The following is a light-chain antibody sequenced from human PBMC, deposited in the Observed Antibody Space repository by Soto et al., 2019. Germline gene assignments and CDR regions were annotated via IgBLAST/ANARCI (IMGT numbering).Light chain of an antibody. Sequence: SALTQPRSVSGSPGQSVTISCTGTSSDVGGYNYVSWYQQHPGKAPNLMIYDISQRPSGVPDRFSGSKSGNTASLAISGLQSEDEADYYCAAWDDSLDASYVFGTGTKVTVL. CDR1: SSDVGGYNY. CDR2: DIS. V-gene: IGLV2-11*01. CDR3: AAWDDSLDASYV. J-gene: IGLJ1*01.